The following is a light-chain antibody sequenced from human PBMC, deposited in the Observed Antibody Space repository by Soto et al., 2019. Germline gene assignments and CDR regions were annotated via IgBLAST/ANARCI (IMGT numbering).Light chain of an antibody. CDR1: QSVSSY. CDR2: DAS. J-gene: IGKJ5*01. V-gene: IGKV3-11*01. Sequence: EMVLTQSPASLSLSPGERATLSCRASQSVSSYLAWYQQKPGQAPRLLIYDASNRATGIPARFSGSGSGTDFTPTISSLEPEDFAVYYCQQRSNWPPITFGQGTRLEI. CDR3: QQRSNWPPIT.